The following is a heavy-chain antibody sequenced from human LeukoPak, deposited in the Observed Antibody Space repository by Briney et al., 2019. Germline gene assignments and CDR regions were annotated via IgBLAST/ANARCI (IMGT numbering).Heavy chain of an antibody. Sequence: ASETLSLTCAVYGGSFSGYYWSWIRQPPGKGLEWIGEINHSGSTKYNPSLKSRVNISVDTSKNQFSLKLSSVTAADTAVYYCARLGLSGGSGSYYNRAEYFQHWGQGTPVTVSS. D-gene: IGHD3-10*01. CDR2: INHSGST. CDR3: ARLGLSGGSGSYYNRAEYFQH. J-gene: IGHJ1*01. CDR1: GGSFSGYY. V-gene: IGHV4-34*01.